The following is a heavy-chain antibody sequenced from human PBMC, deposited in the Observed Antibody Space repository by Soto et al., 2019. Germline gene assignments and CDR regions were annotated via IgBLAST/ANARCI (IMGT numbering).Heavy chain of an antibody. CDR2: ISAYNGNT. V-gene: IGHV1-18*01. J-gene: IGHJ5*02. Sequence: ASVKVSCKASGYTFTSYGISWVRQAPGQGLEWMGWISAYNGNTNYAQKLQGRVTMTTDTSKNQFSLQLNSVTPEDTAVYYCARGPAILNPWGQGILVTVSS. CDR1: GYTFTSYG. D-gene: IGHD3-3*01. CDR3: ARGPAILNP.